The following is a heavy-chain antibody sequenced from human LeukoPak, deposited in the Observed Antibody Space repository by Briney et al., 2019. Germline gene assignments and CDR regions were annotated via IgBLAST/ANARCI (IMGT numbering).Heavy chain of an antibody. D-gene: IGHD2-15*01. CDR3: APIGYCSGGSCYSN. Sequence: SETLSLTCAVYGGSFSGYYWSWIRQPPGKGLEWIGYIYYSGSTYYNPSLKSRVTISVDTSKNQFSLKLSSVTAADTAVYYCAPIGYCSGGSCYSNWGQGTLVTVSS. CDR2: IYYSGST. CDR1: GGSFSGYY. V-gene: IGHV4-59*06. J-gene: IGHJ4*02.